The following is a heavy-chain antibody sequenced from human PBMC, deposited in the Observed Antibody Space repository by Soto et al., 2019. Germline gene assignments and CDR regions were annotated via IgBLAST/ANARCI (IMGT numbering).Heavy chain of an antibody. CDR1: GGSISSSSYY. CDR3: ARKPHDYVWGSYRHYYFDY. D-gene: IGHD3-16*02. CDR2: IYYSGST. V-gene: IGHV4-39*01. J-gene: IGHJ4*02. Sequence: QLQLQESGPGLVKPSETLSLTCTVSGGSISSSSYYWGWIRQPPGKGLEWIGSIYYSGSTYYNPPLKSRVTITVDTSKHQFSLKLSSVTAADTAVYYCARKPHDYVWGSYRHYYFDYWGQGTLVTVSS.